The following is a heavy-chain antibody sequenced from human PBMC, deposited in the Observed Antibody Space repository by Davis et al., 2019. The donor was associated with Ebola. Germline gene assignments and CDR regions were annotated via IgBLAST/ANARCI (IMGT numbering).Heavy chain of an antibody. CDR3: ARDQYYYDSSGYSYYFDY. Sequence: GESLKISCAASGFTFFSSYSMNWVRPAPGKGLEWVSCISSSSSYIYYADSVKGRFTISRDNAKNSLYLQMNSLRDEDTAVYYCARDQYYYDSSGYSYYFDYWGQGTLVTVSS. CDR1: GFTFFSSYS. J-gene: IGHJ4*02. V-gene: IGHV3-21*01. D-gene: IGHD3-22*01. CDR2: ISSSSSYI.